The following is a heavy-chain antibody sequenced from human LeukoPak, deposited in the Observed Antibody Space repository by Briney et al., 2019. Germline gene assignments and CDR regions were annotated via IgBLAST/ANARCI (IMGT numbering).Heavy chain of an antibody. D-gene: IGHD1-26*01. Sequence: GSVKVSRMASGYTFTSYDINWVRQAPGQGLEWMGWMNPNSGNTGYAQKFQGRVTMTRNTSIRTAYLELSSLRSEDTAVYYCARGSRYEWELQPYAFDIWGQGTMVTVSS. V-gene: IGHV1-8*01. CDR2: MNPNSGNT. CDR3: ARGSRYEWELQPYAFDI. J-gene: IGHJ3*02. CDR1: GYTFTSYD.